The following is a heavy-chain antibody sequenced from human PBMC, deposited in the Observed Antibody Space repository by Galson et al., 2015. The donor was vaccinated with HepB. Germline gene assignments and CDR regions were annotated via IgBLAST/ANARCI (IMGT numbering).Heavy chain of an antibody. V-gene: IGHV3-30*18. D-gene: IGHD4-17*01. CDR3: AKEVNTVATDYGMDV. Sequence: LRLSCAASGFTFSSYGMHWVRQAPGKGLEWVAVISYDGSHKYYADSVKGRFTISRDNSMNTLYLQMNSLRAEDTALYYCAKEVNTVATDYGMDVWGQGTTVTVSS. CDR2: ISYDGSHK. J-gene: IGHJ6*02. CDR1: GFTFSSYG.